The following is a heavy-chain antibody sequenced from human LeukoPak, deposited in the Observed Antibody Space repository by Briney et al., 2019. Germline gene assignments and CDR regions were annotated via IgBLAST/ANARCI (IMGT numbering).Heavy chain of an antibody. Sequence: GGSLRLSCAASRFQFNIYWMSWVRQAPGKGLEWVANIKQDASEKNYVDSVKGRFIISRDNAKNSLYLQMNSLRAEDTALYHCARGLPLGYCSSTSCHGGWFDPWGQGTLVTVSS. CDR1: RFQFNIYW. D-gene: IGHD2-2*01. J-gene: IGHJ5*02. CDR2: IKQDASEK. CDR3: ARGLPLGYCSSTSCHGGWFDP. V-gene: IGHV3-7*03.